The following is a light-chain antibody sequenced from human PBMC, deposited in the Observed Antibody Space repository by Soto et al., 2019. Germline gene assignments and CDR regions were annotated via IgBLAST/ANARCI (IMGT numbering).Light chain of an antibody. CDR3: QSYDSSLSGSEV. CDR1: SSNIGAGYD. V-gene: IGLV1-40*01. CDR2: GNS. Sequence: QSALTQPPSVSGAPGQRVTISCTGSSSNIGAGYDVHWYQQLPGTAPNLLIYGNSNRPSGVPDRFSGSKSATSASLAITGLQAEDEADYYCQSYDSSLSGSEVFGGGTKLTVL. J-gene: IGLJ2*01.